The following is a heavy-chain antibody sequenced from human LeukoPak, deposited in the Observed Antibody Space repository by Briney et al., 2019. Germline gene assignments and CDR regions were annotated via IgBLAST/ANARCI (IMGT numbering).Heavy chain of an antibody. CDR2: IKQDGSEK. Sequence: GGSLRLSCAASGFTFSSYWMSWVRQAPGKGLEWVANIKQDGSEKYYVDSVKGRFTISRDNAKNSLYLQMNSLRAEDTAVYYCARDRTSYCSSTSCGTYSTFDPWGQGTLVTVSS. V-gene: IGHV3-7*01. J-gene: IGHJ5*02. D-gene: IGHD2-2*01. CDR1: GFTFSSYW. CDR3: ARDRTSYCSSTSCGTYSTFDP.